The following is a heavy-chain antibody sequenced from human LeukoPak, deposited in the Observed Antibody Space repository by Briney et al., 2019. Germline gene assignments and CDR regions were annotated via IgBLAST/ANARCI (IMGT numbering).Heavy chain of an antibody. CDR2: MSEDGNEI. CDR3: AELGITMIGGV. D-gene: IGHD3-10*02. J-gene: IGHJ6*04. V-gene: IGHV3-7*01. CDR1: GFIFSDFS. Sequence: PGGSLRLSCTVSGFIFSDFSMSWVRQAPGKGLEWVAKMSEDGNEIFYVDSVKGRFTISRDNTKNSLYLQMNSLRAEDTAVYYCAELGITMIGGVWGKGTTVTISS.